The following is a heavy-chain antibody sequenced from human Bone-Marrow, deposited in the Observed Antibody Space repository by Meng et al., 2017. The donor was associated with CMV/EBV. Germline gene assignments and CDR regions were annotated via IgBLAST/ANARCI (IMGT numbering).Heavy chain of an antibody. CDR1: GYTFTGYY. Sequence: ASVKVSCKASGYTFTGYYMHWVRQAPGQGLEWMGWINPNSGGTNYAQKFQGRVTMTRDTSISTAYMELSRLRSDDTAVYFCARHPGRDGYKSRGWGQGTLVTVSS. J-gene: IGHJ4*02. CDR2: INPNSGGT. CDR3: ARHPGRDGYKSRG. D-gene: IGHD5-24*01. V-gene: IGHV1-2*02.